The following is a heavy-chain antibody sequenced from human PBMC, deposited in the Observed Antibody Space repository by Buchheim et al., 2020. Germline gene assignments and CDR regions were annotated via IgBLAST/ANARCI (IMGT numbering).Heavy chain of an antibody. CDR2: IYSDGTT. D-gene: IGHD5-24*01. J-gene: IGHJ5*02. CDR3: ARAGDGHNLAWADP. V-gene: IGHV4-61*02. Sequence: QVQLRESGPTLITPSQTLSLNCTVSGDSINSTKYYWTWIRQPAGKGLEWIGRIYSDGTTNYNPSLKGRVTISRDASKNRVSLKVSPVTAADTAIYYCARAGDGHNLAWADPWGQG. CDR1: GDSINSTKYY.